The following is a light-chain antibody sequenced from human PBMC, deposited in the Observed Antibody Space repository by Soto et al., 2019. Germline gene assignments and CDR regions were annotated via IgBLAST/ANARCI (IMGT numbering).Light chain of an antibody. J-gene: IGLJ3*02. V-gene: IGLV2-14*01. CDR2: DVS. CDR3: SSYTSSSTPWV. CDR1: CSDVGGYNY. Sequence: QSVLTQPASVSGSPGQSITISCTGTCSDVGGYNYVSWYQQHPGKAPKLMIYDVSNRPSGVSNRFSGSKSGNTASLTLSGRQAEDEADYHCSSYTSSSTPWVFGGGTKLTVL.